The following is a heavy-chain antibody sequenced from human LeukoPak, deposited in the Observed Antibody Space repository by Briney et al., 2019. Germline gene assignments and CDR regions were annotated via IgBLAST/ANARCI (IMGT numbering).Heavy chain of an antibody. V-gene: IGHV4-4*07. CDR3: ARDIGAPAPYYYYYYMDV. CDR2: IYTSGSA. Sequence: PSETLSLTCTVSGGSISSYYWSWIRQPAGKGLEWIGRIYTSGSANYNPSLKSRVTMSVDTSKNQFSLKLSSVTAADTAVYYCARDIGAPAPYYYYYYMDVWGKGTTVTVSS. CDR1: GGSISSYY. D-gene: IGHD4/OR15-4a*01. J-gene: IGHJ6*03.